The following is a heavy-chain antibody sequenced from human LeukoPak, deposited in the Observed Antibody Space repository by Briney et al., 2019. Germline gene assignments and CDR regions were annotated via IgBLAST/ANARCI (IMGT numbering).Heavy chain of an antibody. CDR1: GFTFSDYY. D-gene: IGHD6-19*01. CDR3: ARAGESEGAVAAAEFDY. CDR2: ISSSSSYT. J-gene: IGHJ4*02. V-gene: IGHV3-11*06. Sequence: PGGSLRLCCAASGFTFSDYYMSWIRQAPGKGLEWVSYISSSSSYTNYAGSVKGRFTISRDNAKNSLYLQMNSLRAEDTAVYYCARAGESEGAVAAAEFDYWGQGTLVTVSS.